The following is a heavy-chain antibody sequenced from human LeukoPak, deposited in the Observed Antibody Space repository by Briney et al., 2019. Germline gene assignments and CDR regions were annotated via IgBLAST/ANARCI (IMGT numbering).Heavy chain of an antibody. CDR2: FYYRGST. V-gene: IGHV4-59*12. Sequence: SETLSLTCTVSGGSISSYDWSWIRQPPGQGLEWIGYFYYRGSTNYNPSLKSRVTISLDTSKNQFSLRLRSVTAADTAVYYCARHSGTLGYFDYWGQGTRVTVSS. D-gene: IGHD1-14*01. J-gene: IGHJ4*02. CDR3: ARHSGTLGYFDY. CDR1: GGSISSYD.